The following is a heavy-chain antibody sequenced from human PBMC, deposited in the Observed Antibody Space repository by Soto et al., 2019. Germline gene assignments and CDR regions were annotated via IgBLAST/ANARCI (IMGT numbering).Heavy chain of an antibody. V-gene: IGHV3-23*01. CDR3: AKDHGDYQDAFDI. D-gene: IGHD4-17*01. CDR2: ISGSGGST. CDR1: GFTFSSYA. Sequence: EVQLLESGGGLVQPGGSLRLSCAASGFTFSSYAMSWVRQAPAKALEWVSAISGSGGSTYYADSVKGRLTISRNNSKDTLNLQMNSQRAENTAVYYCAKDHGDYQDAFDIWGQGTMVTVSS. J-gene: IGHJ3*02.